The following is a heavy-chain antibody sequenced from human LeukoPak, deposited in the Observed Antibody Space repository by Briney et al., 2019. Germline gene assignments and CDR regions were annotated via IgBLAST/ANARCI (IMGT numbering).Heavy chain of an antibody. Sequence: GGSLRLSCVASGFTVSSNYMSWVRQAPGKGLEWVSVIYSGGTTDYKDSVKVRFIISRDNSKNTLYLQMNSLRAEDTAVYYCAKPLYGSGGSCFDYWGQGTLVTVSS. J-gene: IGHJ4*02. D-gene: IGHD2-15*01. V-gene: IGHV3-66*04. CDR1: GFTVSSNY. CDR3: AKPLYGSGGSCFDY. CDR2: IYSGGTT.